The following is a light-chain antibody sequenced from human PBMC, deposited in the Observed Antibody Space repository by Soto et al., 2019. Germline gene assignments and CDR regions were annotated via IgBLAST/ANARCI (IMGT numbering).Light chain of an antibody. CDR1: QSLLNSNGNNY. CDR3: MQALRNPWT. Sequence: DIVMTQFPLSLPVTPGEPASISCTSSQSLLNSNGNNYLDWYLQKPGQSPQLLIHLGSKLASGVPDRFSASGSGTSFTLKISRVEAEDVGVYYCMQALRNPWTFGQGTKVEIK. CDR2: LGS. V-gene: IGKV2-28*01. J-gene: IGKJ1*01.